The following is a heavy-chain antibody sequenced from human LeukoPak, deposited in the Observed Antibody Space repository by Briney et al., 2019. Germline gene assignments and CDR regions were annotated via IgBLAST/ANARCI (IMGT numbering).Heavy chain of an antibody. CDR3: ARASSGYYSFLRYYFDY. J-gene: IGHJ4*02. CDR2: IKQDGSEK. D-gene: IGHD3-22*01. V-gene: IGHV3-7*01. CDR1: GFTFSSYW. Sequence: GGSLRLSCAASGFTFSSYWMSWVRQAPGKGLEWVANIKQDGSEKYYVDSVKGRFTISRDNAKNSLYLQMNSLRAEDTAVYYCARASSGYYSFLRYYFDYWGQGTLVTVSS.